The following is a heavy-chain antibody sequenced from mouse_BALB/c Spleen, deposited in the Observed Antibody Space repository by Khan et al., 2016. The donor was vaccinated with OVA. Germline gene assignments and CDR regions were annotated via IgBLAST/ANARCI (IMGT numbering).Heavy chain of an antibody. D-gene: IGHD6-1*01. Sequence: EVELVESGGGLVQPGGSRKLSCAASGFTFSNFGMHWVRQAPEKGLEWVAYISSGSSTIYYVDTVKGRSTISRANPNNTLFLQMTSLRSDDTAFYVREGSGGKCHWYFDVWGAGTSVTVAS. CDR2: ISSGSSTI. V-gene: IGHV5-17*02. J-gene: IGHJ1*01. CDR1: GFTFSNFG. CDR3: EGSGGKCHWYFDV.